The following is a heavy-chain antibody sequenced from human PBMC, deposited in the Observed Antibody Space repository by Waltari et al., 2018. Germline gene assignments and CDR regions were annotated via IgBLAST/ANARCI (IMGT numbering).Heavy chain of an antibody. J-gene: IGHJ4*02. CDR2: ISSSSSYI. D-gene: IGHD3-9*01. Sequence: EVQLVESGGGLVKPGGSLRLSCAASGFTFSSYSMNWVRQAPGKGLEWVSSISSSSSYIYYADSGKGRFTISRDNAKNSLYLQMNSLRAEDTAVYYCARDPGDILTGFDYWGQGTLVTVSS. CDR1: GFTFSSYS. CDR3: ARDPGDILTGFDY. V-gene: IGHV3-21*01.